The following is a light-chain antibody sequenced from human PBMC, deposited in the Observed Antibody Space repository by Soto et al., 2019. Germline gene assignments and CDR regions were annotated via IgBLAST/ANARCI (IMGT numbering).Light chain of an antibody. CDR1: QSIVHSDGNTY. CDR2: KVS. CDR3: MEGTRWPRT. J-gene: IGKJ4*01. Sequence: DVVVTQSPLSLPVTLGQPASISCRSSQSIVHSDGNTYLNSFQQRPGQAPRRLIYKVSKLDSGVRERFSGSGSGNYFTLKISRVEAEDVGVYYCMEGTRWPRTFGGGTRVETK. V-gene: IGKV2-30*02.